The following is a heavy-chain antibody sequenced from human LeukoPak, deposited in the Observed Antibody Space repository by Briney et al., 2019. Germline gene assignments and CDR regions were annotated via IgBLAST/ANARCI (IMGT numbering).Heavy chain of an antibody. D-gene: IGHD4-11*01. V-gene: IGHV5-51*01. Sequence: GESLKISCQGAEFSFTSYWIGWVRQMPGKGLEWVGIIYPGNSDTLYSPSFQGRVTISADKSISTLYLQWSSLQASDTAVYYCAKRKRDRLQSPNWVDPWGQGTLVIVSS. CDR2: IYPGNSDT. CDR3: AKRKRDRLQSPNWVDP. CDR1: EFSFTSYW. J-gene: IGHJ5*02.